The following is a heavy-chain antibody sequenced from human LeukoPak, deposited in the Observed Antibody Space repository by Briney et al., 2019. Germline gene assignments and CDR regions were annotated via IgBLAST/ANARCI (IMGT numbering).Heavy chain of an antibody. Sequence: ASVKVSCKASGFTFTSSAVQWVRQARGQRLEWIGWIVVGSGNTNYAQKFQERVTITRDMSTSTAYMELSSLRSEDTAVYYCGAGVGATSVWGLRPFDYWGQGTLVTVSS. CDR3: GAGVGATSVWGLRPFDY. CDR2: IVVGSGNT. CDR1: GFTFTSSA. D-gene: IGHD1-26*01. J-gene: IGHJ4*02. V-gene: IGHV1-58*01.